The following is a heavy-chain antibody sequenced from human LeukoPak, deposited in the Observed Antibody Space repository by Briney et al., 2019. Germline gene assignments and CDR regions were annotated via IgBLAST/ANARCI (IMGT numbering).Heavy chain of an antibody. CDR2: INHSGST. CDR1: GGSFSGYY. Sequence: SETLSLTCAVYGGSFSGYYWSWIRQPPGKGLEWIGEINHSGSTNYNPSLKSRVTIPVDTSKNQFSLKLSSVTAADTAVYYCARGQLSFDYWGQGTLVTVSS. J-gene: IGHJ4*02. CDR3: ARGQLSFDY. D-gene: IGHD1-1*01. V-gene: IGHV4-34*01.